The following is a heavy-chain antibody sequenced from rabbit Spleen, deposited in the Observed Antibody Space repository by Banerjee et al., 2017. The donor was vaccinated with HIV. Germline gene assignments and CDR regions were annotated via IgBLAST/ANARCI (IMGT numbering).Heavy chain of an antibody. CDR2: INAITGKA. V-gene: IGHV1S45*01. CDR1: GVSFNDKDV. J-gene: IGHJ4*01. CDR3: ARDPRYVDVAGVGPTNL. D-gene: IGHD4-2*01. Sequence: QEQLEESGGDLVKPEGSPTLTCKASGVSFNDKDVMCWVRQAPGKGLEWIACINAITGKAVYASWAKGRFTFSKTSSTTVTLQVTSLTAADTATYFCARDPRYVDVAGVGPTNLWGPGTLVTVS.